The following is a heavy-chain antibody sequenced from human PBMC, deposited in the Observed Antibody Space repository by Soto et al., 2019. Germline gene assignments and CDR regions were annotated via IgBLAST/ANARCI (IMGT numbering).Heavy chain of an antibody. CDR3: ARGYCISTSCYAYYGMDV. D-gene: IGHD2-2*01. J-gene: IGHJ6*02. Sequence: QVQLVQSGAEVKKPGSSVKVSCKASGGTFSSYAISWVRQAPGQGLEWMGGIIPIFGTANYAQKFQGRVTITADESTSTAYRELSSLRSEDTAVYYCARGYCISTSCYAYYGMDVWGQGTTVTVSS. CDR2: IIPIFGTA. V-gene: IGHV1-69*12. CDR1: GGTFSSYA.